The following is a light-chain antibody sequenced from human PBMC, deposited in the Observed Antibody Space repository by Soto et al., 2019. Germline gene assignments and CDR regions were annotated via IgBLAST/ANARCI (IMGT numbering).Light chain of an antibody. CDR2: GAS. CDR3: QQYGDSPLT. V-gene: IGKV3-20*01. J-gene: IGKJ4*01. Sequence: IVLTQSPGTLSLSPGERATLSCRASQSVSSSYLAWYQQKPGQAPRLLIYGASSRATGIPDRFSGSGSGTDFTLTINRLEPEDFALYYCQQYGDSPLTFGGGTKVDIK. CDR1: QSVSSSY.